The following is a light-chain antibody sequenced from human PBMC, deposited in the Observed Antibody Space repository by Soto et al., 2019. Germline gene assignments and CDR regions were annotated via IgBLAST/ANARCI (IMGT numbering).Light chain of an antibody. CDR2: GAS. CDR1: QSITRN. V-gene: IGKV3-15*01. Sequence: EIVMTQSPATLSVSPGERATLSCRASQSITRNLAWYQQSPGQAPRLLIYGASTRATGIPARFSGGGSGTEFTLTINSLQSEDFAVYYCQQYNNWPPWTFGQGTKVDIK. CDR3: QQYNNWPPWT. J-gene: IGKJ1*01.